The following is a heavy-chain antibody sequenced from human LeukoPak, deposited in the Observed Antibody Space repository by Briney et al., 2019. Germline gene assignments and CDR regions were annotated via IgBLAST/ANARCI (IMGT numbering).Heavy chain of an antibody. J-gene: IGHJ4*02. D-gene: IGHD6-13*01. Sequence: PSETLSLTCTVSGGSINSYYWSWIRQPPGKGLEWIGYIYYSGRTNYNPSLKSRVTISVDTSKNQFSLKLSSVTAADTAVYYCARSSSWYPSAHYFDYWGQGTLVTVSS. CDR1: GGSINSYY. CDR3: ARSSSWYPSAHYFDY. CDR2: IYYSGRT. V-gene: IGHV4-59*01.